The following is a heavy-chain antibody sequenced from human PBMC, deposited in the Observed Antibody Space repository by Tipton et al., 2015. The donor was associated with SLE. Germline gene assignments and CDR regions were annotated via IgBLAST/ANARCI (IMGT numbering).Heavy chain of an antibody. CDR2: ISSSSSTI. V-gene: IGHV3-48*01. CDR3: ASFSSGWYEEYFQH. D-gene: IGHD6-19*01. Sequence: SLRLSCAASGFTFSSYSMNWVRQAPGKGLEWVSYISSSSSTIYYADSVKGRFTISRDNAKNSLYLQMNSLRAEDTAVYYCASFSSGWYEEYFQHWGQGTLVTVSS. CDR1: GFTFSSYS. J-gene: IGHJ1*01.